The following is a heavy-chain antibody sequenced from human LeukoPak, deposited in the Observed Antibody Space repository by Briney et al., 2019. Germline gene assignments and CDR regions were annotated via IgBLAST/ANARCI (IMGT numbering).Heavy chain of an antibody. CDR1: GFTFNDYY. CDR3: AREWDDSSGYYHYYYYYMDV. CDR2: ISSSGSTI. D-gene: IGHD3-22*01. J-gene: IGHJ6*03. Sequence: GGSLRLSCAASGFTFNDYYMSWIRQAPGKGLEWVSYISSSGSTIYYADSVKGRFTISRDNAKNSLYLQMNSLRAEDTAVYYCAREWDDSSGYYHYYYYYMDVWGKGTTVTVSS. V-gene: IGHV3-11*01.